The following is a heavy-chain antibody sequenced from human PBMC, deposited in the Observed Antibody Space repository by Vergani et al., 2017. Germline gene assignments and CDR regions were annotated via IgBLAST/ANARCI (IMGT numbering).Heavy chain of an antibody. Sequence: EVQLLESGGGLVQPGGSLRLSCAASGFTFSSYAMSWVRQAPGKGLEWVSGISDSGDSTYSADSVKGRFTISRDISKNTLYLQMNSLRAEDTAVYYCAKDGGGIVLMVDDAFDIWGQGTMVTVSS. J-gene: IGHJ3*02. V-gene: IGHV3-23*01. D-gene: IGHD2-8*01. CDR1: GFTFSSYA. CDR2: ISDSGDST. CDR3: AKDGGGIVLMVDDAFDI.